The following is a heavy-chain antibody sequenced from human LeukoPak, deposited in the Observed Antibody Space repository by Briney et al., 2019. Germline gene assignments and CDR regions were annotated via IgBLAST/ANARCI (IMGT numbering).Heavy chain of an antibody. D-gene: IGHD1-26*01. CDR2: ISYDGSNK. Sequence: AGGSLRLSCAASGFTFSIYGMHWVRQAPGKGLEWVAVISYDGSNKYYADSVKGRFTISRDNSKNTLYLQMNSLRAEDTAVYYCAKGGGSYYYDWGQGTLVTVSS. J-gene: IGHJ4*02. CDR1: GFTFSIYG. V-gene: IGHV3-30*18. CDR3: AKGGGSYYYD.